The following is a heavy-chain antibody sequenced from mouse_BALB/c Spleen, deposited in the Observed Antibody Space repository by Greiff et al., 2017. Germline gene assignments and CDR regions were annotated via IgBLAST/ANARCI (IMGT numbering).Heavy chain of an antibody. Sequence: VQLQESGPGLVAPSQSLSITCTVSGFSLTSYGVSWVRQPPGKGLEWLGVIWSGGSTDYNAAFISRLSISKDNSKSKVFFKMNSLQADDTAIYYCARNLGLRTNYYAMDYWGQGTSVTVSS. CDR3: ARNLGLRTNYYAMDY. D-gene: IGHD2-4*01. V-gene: IGHV2-4*02. CDR1: GFSLTSYG. CDR2: IWSGGST. J-gene: IGHJ4*01.